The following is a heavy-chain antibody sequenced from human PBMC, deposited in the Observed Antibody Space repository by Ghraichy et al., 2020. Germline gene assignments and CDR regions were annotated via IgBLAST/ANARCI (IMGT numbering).Heavy chain of an antibody. V-gene: IGHV4-59*01. J-gene: IGHJ4*02. CDR1: GGSISSYY. Sequence: SETLSLTCTVSGGSISSYYWSWIRQPPGKGLEWIGYIYYSGSTNYNPSLKSRVTISVDTSKNQFSLKLSSVTAADTAVYYCARTRLAPIRIDYWGQGTLVTVSS. CDR3: ARTRLAPIRIDY. CDR2: IYYSGST.